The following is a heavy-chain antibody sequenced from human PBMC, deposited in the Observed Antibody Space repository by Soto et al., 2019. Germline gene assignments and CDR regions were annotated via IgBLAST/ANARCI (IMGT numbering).Heavy chain of an antibody. J-gene: IGHJ1*01. D-gene: IGHD6-13*01. V-gene: IGHV3-23*01. CDR1: GFTFSSYA. CDR2: ISGGGGTT. Sequence: EVQLLESGGGLVQPEGSLRLSCAASGFTFSSYAMSWVRQAPGKGLEWVSGISGGGGTTYYADSVKGRFTISRDNSKNTLYLQVNSLRAEGTAVYYCAKDQAAAGTISRYFQHWGQGTLVTVSS. CDR3: AKDQAAAGTISRYFQH.